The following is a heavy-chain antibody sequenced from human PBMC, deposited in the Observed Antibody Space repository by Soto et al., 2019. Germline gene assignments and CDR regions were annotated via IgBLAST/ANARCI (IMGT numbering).Heavy chain of an antibody. CDR3: GGGGGGATPFYDDYVEGVGVGE. D-gene: IGHD4-17*01. Sequence: QVQLQESGPGLVKPSQTLSLTCTVSGGSISSGGYYWTWIRQHPGKGLERIGDIYYSGSTHYNPSLQGRVDISGDPPKIQCPRGGGWGSGAGAAVFWGGGGGGGATPFYDDYVEGVGVGEWGQGTLVTVSS. V-gene: IGHV4-31*08. CDR1: GGSISSGGYY. J-gene: IGHJ4*02. CDR2: IYYSGST.